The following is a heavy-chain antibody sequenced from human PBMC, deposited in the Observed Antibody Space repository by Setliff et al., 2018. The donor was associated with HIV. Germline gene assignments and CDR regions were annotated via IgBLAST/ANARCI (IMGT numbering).Heavy chain of an antibody. V-gene: IGHV3-23*01. Sequence: GGSLRLSCAASGFTFNNYAMAWVRQAPGKGLEWVSAINDRSDYIYYADFARGRFTISRDNAKNTLYLQMTSLRAEDTAVYYCARGPQYNFWGGYLGLWGQGTLVTVS. CDR3: ARGPQYNFWGGYLGL. J-gene: IGHJ4*02. CDR1: GFTFNNYA. CDR2: INDRSDYI. D-gene: IGHD3-3*01.